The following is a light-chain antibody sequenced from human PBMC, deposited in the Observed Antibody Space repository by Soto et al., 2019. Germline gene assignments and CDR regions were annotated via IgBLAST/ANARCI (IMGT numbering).Light chain of an antibody. J-gene: IGLJ3*02. CDR1: SSDVGSYNL. CDR2: EDN. Sequence: QSALTQPASVSGSPGQSITISCTGTSSDVGSYNLVSWYQQHPGKAPTLMIYEDNQRPSGVSNRFSGSKSGNTASLTISGLQAEDEAHYYCCSYAPISTVVFGGGTKLTVL. V-gene: IGLV2-23*01. CDR3: CSYAPISTVV.